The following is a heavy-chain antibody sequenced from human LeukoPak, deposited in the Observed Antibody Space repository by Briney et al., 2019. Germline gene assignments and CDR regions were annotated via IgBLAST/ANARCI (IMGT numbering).Heavy chain of an antibody. CDR3: ASDVGSGFIDY. V-gene: IGHV3-48*03. J-gene: IGHJ4*02. CDR2: ISSSGSTI. D-gene: IGHD6-19*01. CDR1: GFTFSSYE. Sequence: PGGTLRLSCAASGFTFSSYEMNWVRQAPAKGLEWVSYISSSGSTIYYADSVKGRFTISRDNAKNSLYLQMNSLRAEDTAVYYCASDVGSGFIDYWGQGTLVTVSS.